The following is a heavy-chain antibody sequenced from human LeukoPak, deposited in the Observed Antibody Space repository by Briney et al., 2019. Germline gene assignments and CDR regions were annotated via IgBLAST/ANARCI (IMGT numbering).Heavy chain of an antibody. CDR1: GFTFSSYA. J-gene: IGHJ3*02. CDR3: AKQMLYDSSGYYYGAFDI. Sequence: GSLRLSCAASGFTFSSYAMSWVRQAPGKGLEWVSAISGSGGSTHYADSVKGRFTISRDNSKNTLYLQMNSLRAEDTAVYYCAKQMLYDSSGYYYGAFDIWGQGTMVTVSS. D-gene: IGHD3-22*01. CDR2: ISGSGGST. V-gene: IGHV3-23*01.